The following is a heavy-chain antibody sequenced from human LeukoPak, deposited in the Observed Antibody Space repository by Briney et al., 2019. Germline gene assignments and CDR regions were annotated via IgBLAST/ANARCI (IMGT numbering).Heavy chain of an antibody. V-gene: IGHV4-34*01. CDR3: ARVGATYPHYYMDV. CDR2: INHSGST. CDR1: GGSFSGYY. D-gene: IGHD3-16*01. Sequence: SETLSLTCAVYGGSFSGYYWSWIRQPPGRGLEWIGEINHSGSTNYNPSLKSRVTISVDTSKNQFSLKLTSVTAADTAVYYCARVGATYPHYYMDVWGKGTTVAVAS. J-gene: IGHJ6*03.